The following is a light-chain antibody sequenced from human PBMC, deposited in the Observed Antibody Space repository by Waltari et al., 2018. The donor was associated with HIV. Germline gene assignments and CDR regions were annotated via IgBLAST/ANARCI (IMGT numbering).Light chain of an antibody. J-gene: IGLJ7*01. CDR3: ASWDDRVNGAV. CDR2: SDD. CDR1: RSSIGSTT. V-gene: IGLV1-44*01. Sequence: QSVLTQPPSASGTPGRRVTISCSGTRSSIGSTTVSWYQHLPGMAPRRLIYSDDQRPSGVPERFSGSKSGASASLAISWLHSEDEGDYYCASWDDRVNGAVFGGGTQLTVL.